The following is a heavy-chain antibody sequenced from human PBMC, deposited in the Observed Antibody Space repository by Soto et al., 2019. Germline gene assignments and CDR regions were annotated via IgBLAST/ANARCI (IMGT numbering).Heavy chain of an antibody. CDR1: GYTFTRYG. Sequence: QVHLVQSGAEVKKPGASVKVSCKTSGYTFTRYGISWVRQAPGQGLEWMGWISGYDGRTNFAQKVQDRVTMTTDTSTSPVYMELRSLSSDDPAVYYCAREGDVPYYYYGMDVW. CDR3: AREGDVPYYYYGMDV. CDR2: ISGYDGRT. J-gene: IGHJ6*01. V-gene: IGHV1-18*01. D-gene: IGHD2-21*02.